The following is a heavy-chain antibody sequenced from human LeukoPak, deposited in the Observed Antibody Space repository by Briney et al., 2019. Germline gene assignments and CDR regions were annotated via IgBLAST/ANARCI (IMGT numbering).Heavy chain of an antibody. CDR1: GFTFCSFS. V-gene: IGHV3-21*01. CDR2: ISSSSSYI. CDR3: ARATLDIVGATRTFDY. J-gene: IGHJ4*02. D-gene: IGHD2-2*03. Sequence: GGSLRLSSAASGFTFCSFSINWVRQAPGQGLEWVSSISSSSSYIYYTDSVKGRVTIARDNARTTLYMQMNSLRAEDTAVYYCARATLDIVGATRTFDYWGQGTLVTVSP.